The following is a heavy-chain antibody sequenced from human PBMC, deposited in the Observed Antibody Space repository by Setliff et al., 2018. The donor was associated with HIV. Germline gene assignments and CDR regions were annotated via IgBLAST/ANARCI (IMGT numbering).Heavy chain of an antibody. CDR3: AKVGA. J-gene: IGHJ4*02. Sequence: GGSLRLSCAVSGFNFRGYNMNWVRQAPGKGLAWVSRINSDGSSTTYADSVKGRFTISRDNAKNTLYLQMNSLRAEDTAVYYCAKVGAWGQGTLVTVSS. V-gene: IGHV3-74*01. CDR1: GFNFRGYN. CDR2: INSDGSST.